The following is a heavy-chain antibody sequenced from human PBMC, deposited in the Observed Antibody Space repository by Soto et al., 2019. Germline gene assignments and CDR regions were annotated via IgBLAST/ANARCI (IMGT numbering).Heavy chain of an antibody. CDR1: GFSLSTSGVG. D-gene: IGHD3-22*01. V-gene: IGHV2-5*02. CDR2: IYWDDDK. Sequence: QITLKESGPTLVKPTQPLTLTCTFSGFSLSTSGVGVGWIRQPPGKALEWLALIYWDDDKRYSPSLKSRHTITKDTSKNQVVLKKTNMDPVDTATYYCAHTRTFRRGYSHLDPWGQGTLVTVSS. CDR3: AHTRTFRRGYSHLDP. J-gene: IGHJ5*02.